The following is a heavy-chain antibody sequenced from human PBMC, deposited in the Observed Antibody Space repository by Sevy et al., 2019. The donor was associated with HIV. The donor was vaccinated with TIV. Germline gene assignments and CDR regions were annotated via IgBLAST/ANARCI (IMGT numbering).Heavy chain of an antibody. J-gene: IGHJ4*02. CDR3: ARVMRRILWWSLDS. CDR2: ITYSGSTT. D-gene: IGHD2-21*01. V-gene: IGHV3-48*03. CDR1: GFTFNTYE. Sequence: GGSLRLSCAASGFTFNTYEMNWVRQAPGKGLEWISYITYSGSTTYYAESVKGRFTISRDNAKNSLSLQMNSLRPEDTAVYYCARVMRRILWWSLDSWGQGTLVTVSS.